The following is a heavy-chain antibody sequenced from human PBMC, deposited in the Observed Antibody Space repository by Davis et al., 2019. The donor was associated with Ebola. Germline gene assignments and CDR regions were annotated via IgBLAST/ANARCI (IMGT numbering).Heavy chain of an antibody. V-gene: IGHV1-18*04. Sequence: AASVKVSCKASGYTFTSYGITWVRQAPGQGLEWMGWINPHNGNTNYAQNVQCRVTMTTDTSPSTAYMEVGSLRSDDTAVYYCARAQFPTTSDHWGQGTLVTVSS. CDR2: INPHNGNT. CDR1: GYTFTSYG. J-gene: IGHJ4*02. CDR3: ARAQFPTTSDH. D-gene: IGHD1-1*01.